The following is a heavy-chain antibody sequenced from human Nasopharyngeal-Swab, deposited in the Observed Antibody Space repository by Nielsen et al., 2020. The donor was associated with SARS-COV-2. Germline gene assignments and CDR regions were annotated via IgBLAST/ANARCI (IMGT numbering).Heavy chain of an antibody. D-gene: IGHD2/OR15-2a*01. CDR2: INHSGST. Sequence: SEPLSLTCTVSGGSFSSGSYYWSWIRQPPGKGLEWIGEINHSGSTNYTPSLKSPVTISVDTSKNQFSLKLSSVTAADTAVYYCARGAPVSAGGTLLGVWGQGTTVTVSS. J-gene: IGHJ6*02. CDR1: GGSFSSGSYY. CDR3: ARGAPVSAGGTLLGV. V-gene: IGHV4-39*07.